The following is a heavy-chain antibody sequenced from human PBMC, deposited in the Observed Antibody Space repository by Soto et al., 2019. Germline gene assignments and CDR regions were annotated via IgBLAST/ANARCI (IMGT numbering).Heavy chain of an antibody. D-gene: IGHD3-10*01. J-gene: IGHJ4*02. CDR3: ARVVGLIYGSGSYYNAGYFDY. V-gene: IGHV4-30-4*01. CDR1: GGSISSGDYY. Sequence: SETLSLTCTVSGGSISSGDYYWSWIRQPPGKGLEWIGYIYYSGSTYYNPSLKSRVTISVDTSKNQFSLKLSSVTAADTAVYYCARVVGLIYGSGSYYNAGYFDYWGQGTLVTVSS. CDR2: IYYSGST.